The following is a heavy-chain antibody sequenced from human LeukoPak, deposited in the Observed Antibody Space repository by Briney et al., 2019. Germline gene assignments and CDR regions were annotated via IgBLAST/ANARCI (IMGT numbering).Heavy chain of an antibody. CDR2: ISSSSSYI. Sequence: GGSLRLSCVASGFTFSSYTMNWVRQTPGKGLEWVSSISSSSSYIYYADSVKGRFTISRDNAKNSLYLQMNSLRAEDTAVYYCARFGYSYGHYYFDYWGQGTLVTVSS. D-gene: IGHD5-18*01. CDR1: GFTFSSYT. CDR3: ARFGYSYGHYYFDY. V-gene: IGHV3-21*01. J-gene: IGHJ4*02.